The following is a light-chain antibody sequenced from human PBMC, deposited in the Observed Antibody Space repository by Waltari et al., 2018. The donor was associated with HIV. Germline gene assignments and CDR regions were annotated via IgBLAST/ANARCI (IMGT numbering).Light chain of an antibody. V-gene: IGLV1-47*01. CDR1: TSNIASDS. J-gene: IGLJ3*02. CDR3: AAWTDIMSGWL. Sequence: TQSPSASGAPGQRVTLTCSAVTSNIASDSIYWYQQVPGTAPKLLIFRGAQRPSGVPDRFSGSKSGASSSLAISGLQSDDEADYYCAAWTDIMSGWLFGGGTKLTVL. CDR2: RGA.